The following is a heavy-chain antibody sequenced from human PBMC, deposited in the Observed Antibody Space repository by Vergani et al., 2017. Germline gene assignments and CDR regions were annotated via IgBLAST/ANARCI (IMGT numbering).Heavy chain of an antibody. J-gene: IGHJ4*02. V-gene: IGHV3-48*03. CDR1: GFTFSSYE. CDR2: ISSSGSTI. D-gene: IGHD3-22*01. CDR3: ARGDYYDSSGYYDD. Sequence: EVQLVESGGGLVQPGGSLRLSCAASGFTFSSYEMNWVRQAPGKGLEWVSYISSSGSTIYYADSVKGRFTISRDNAKNSLYLQMNSLRAEDTAVYYCARGDYYDSSGYYDDWGQGTLVTVSS.